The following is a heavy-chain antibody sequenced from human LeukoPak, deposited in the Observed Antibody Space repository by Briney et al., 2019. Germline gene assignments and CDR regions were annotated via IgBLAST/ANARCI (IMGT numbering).Heavy chain of an antibody. V-gene: IGHV1-69*05. CDR1: GGTFSSYA. CDR3: ARGLHCSSTSCYLSLDY. CDR2: IIPIFGTA. Sequence: SVKVSCKASGGTFSSYAISWVRQAPRQGLEWMGGIIPIFGTANYAQKFQGRVTITTDESTSTAYMELSSLRSEDTAVYYCARGLHCSSTSCYLSLDYWGQGTLVTVSS. J-gene: IGHJ4*02. D-gene: IGHD2-2*01.